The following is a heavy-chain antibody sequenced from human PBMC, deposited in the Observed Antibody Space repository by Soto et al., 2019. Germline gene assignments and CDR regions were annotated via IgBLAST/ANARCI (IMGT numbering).Heavy chain of an antibody. CDR2: ISGSGNYT. D-gene: IGHD6-6*01. CDR1: GFTFSTYS. CDR3: AGPRKLVTPESLDY. V-gene: IGHV3-21*01. Sequence: PGGSLRLSCAASGFTFSTYSMNWVRQAPGKGLEWVSSISGSGNYTHYADFLRGRFTISRDNAKTSLYLQMNSLRAEDTAVYYCAGPRKLVTPESLDYWGQGTLVTVSS. J-gene: IGHJ4*02.